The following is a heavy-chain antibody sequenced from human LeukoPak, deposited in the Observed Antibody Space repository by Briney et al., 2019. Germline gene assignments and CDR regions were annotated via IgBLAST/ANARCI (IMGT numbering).Heavy chain of an antibody. CDR2: ISGSGGST. D-gene: IGHD3-22*01. J-gene: IGHJ4*02. V-gene: IGHV3-23*01. CDR3: AKDTPYYYDSSGLTPYYFDY. CDR1: GFTFSSYA. Sequence: GGSLRLSCAASGFTFSSYAMSWVRQAPGKGLEWVSDISGSGGSTYYADSVKGRFTISRDNSKNTLYLQMNSLRAEDTAVYYCAKDTPYYYDSSGLTPYYFDYWGQGTLVTVSS.